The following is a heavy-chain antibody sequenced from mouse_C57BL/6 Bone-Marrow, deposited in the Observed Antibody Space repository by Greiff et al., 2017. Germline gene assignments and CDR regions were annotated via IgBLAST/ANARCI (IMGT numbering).Heavy chain of an antibody. CDR1: GFNIKDDY. J-gene: IGHJ3*01. V-gene: IGHV14-4*01. D-gene: IGHD2-4*01. CDR3: TTCSYDYPFAY. Sequence: EVQLQQSGAELVRPGASVKLSCTASGFNIKDDYMHWVKQRPEQGLEWIGWIDPENGDTEYASKFQGKATITADTSSKTAYLQLSSLTSEDTAVYYCTTCSYDYPFAYWGQGTLVTVSA. CDR2: IDPENGDT.